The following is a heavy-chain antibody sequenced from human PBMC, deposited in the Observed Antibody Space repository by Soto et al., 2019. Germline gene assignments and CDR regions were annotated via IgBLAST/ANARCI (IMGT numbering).Heavy chain of an antibody. Sequence: SVKVSCKASGFTFTSSAVQWVRQARGQRLEWIGWIVVGSGNTNYAQKFQERVTITRDMSTSTAYMELSSLRSEDTAVYYCAAKGITMVRGTFDYWGQGTLVTVSS. J-gene: IGHJ4*02. CDR1: GFTFTSSA. CDR2: IVVGSGNT. V-gene: IGHV1-58*01. D-gene: IGHD3-10*01. CDR3: AAKGITMVRGTFDY.